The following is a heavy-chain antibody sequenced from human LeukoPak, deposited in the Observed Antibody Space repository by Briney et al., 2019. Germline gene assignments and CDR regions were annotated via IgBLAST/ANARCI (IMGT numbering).Heavy chain of an antibody. J-gene: IGHJ5*02. CDR1: GYAFTSYG. CDR3: ARDNGFGELSWFDP. D-gene: IGHD3-10*01. V-gene: IGHV1-18*01. CDR2: ISAYNGNT. Sequence: ASVKVSCKASGYAFTSYGISWVRQAPGQGLEWMGWISAYNGNTNYAQKLQGRVTMTTDTSTSTAYMELRSLRSDDTAVYYCARDNGFGELSWFDPWGQGTLVTVSS.